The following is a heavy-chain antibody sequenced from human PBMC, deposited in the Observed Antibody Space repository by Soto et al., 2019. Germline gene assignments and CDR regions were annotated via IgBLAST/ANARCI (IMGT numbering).Heavy chain of an antibody. J-gene: IGHJ4*02. D-gene: IGHD6-19*01. CDR1: GFTFSSYG. V-gene: IGHV3-33*01. Sequence: GGSLRLSCAASGFTFSSYGMHWVRQAPGKGLEWVAVIWYDGSNKYYADSVKGRFTISRDNSKNTLYLQMNSLRAEDTAVYYCARDWSIAVAGMDYWGQGTLVTVSS. CDR3: ARDWSIAVAGMDY. CDR2: IWYDGSNK.